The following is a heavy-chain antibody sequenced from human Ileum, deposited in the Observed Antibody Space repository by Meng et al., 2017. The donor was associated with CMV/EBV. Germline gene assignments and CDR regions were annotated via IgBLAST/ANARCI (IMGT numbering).Heavy chain of an antibody. CDR2: IYPVDSDT. Sequence: GESLKISCKGSGYSFASYWIAWVRQMPGKGLEWMGIIYPVDSDTRYSPSFQGQVTISVDKSISTAFLQWSNLKASDTAMYFCARQDGVALYYFDYWGQGTLVTVSS. CDR3: ARQDGVALYYFDY. V-gene: IGHV5-51*01. CDR1: GYSFASYW. D-gene: IGHD3-10*01. J-gene: IGHJ4*02.